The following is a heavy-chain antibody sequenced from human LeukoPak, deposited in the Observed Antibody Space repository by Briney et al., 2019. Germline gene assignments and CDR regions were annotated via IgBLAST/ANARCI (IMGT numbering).Heavy chain of an antibody. D-gene: IGHD5-12*01. CDR3: ARVRGYSGYDYYYYMDV. CDR2: INTNTGNP. Sequence: ASAKVSCKASGYTFTSYAMNWVRQAPGQGLEWMGRINTNTGNPTYAQGFTGRFVFSLDTSVSTAYLQISSLKAEDTAVYYCARVRGYSGYDYYYYMDVWGKGTTVTVSS. J-gene: IGHJ6*03. CDR1: GYTFTSYA. V-gene: IGHV7-4-1*02.